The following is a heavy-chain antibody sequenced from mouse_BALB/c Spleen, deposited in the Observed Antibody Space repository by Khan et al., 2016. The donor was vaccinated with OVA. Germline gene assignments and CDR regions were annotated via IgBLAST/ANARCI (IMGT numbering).Heavy chain of an antibody. V-gene: IGHV1-7*01. J-gene: IGHJ2*01. CDR1: GYTFTTYW. CDR2: INPTSAYT. CDR3: ARDRIDY. Sequence: QVQLQQSGAELAKPGASVKMSCKASGYTFTTYWMPWVKQRPGQGLEWIGYINPTSAYTDYNEKFKDKATLSADKSSSTAYMQLSSLTSEDSAVYYCARDRIDYWGQGTTLTVSS.